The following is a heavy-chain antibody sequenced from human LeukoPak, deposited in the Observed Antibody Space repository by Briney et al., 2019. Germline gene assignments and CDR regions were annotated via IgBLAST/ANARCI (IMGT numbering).Heavy chain of an antibody. J-gene: IGHJ6*03. Sequence: SETLSLTCTVSGGSISSYYWSWIRQPPGKGLEWIGYIYYSGSPNYNPSLKSRVTISVDTSKNQFSLKLSSVTAADTAVYYCARDPRRYYYMDVWGKGTTVTVSS. V-gene: IGHV4-59*12. CDR1: GGSISSYY. CDR2: IYYSGSP. CDR3: ARDPRRYYYMDV.